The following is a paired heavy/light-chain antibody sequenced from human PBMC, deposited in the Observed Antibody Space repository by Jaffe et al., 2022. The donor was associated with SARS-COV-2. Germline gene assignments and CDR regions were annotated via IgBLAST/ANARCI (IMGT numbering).Light chain of an antibody. CDR3: QQYGGSPMYA. J-gene: IGKJ2*01. Sequence: EIVLTQSPGTLSLSPGERATLSCRASQSVSSSYLAWYQQKPGQAPRLLIYGASSRATDIPDRFSGSGSGTDFTLTISRLEPEDFAVYYCQQYGGSPMYAFGQGTKLEIK. CDR2: GAS. V-gene: IGKV3-20*01. CDR1: QSVSSSY.
Heavy chain of an antibody. J-gene: IGHJ4*02. D-gene: IGHD3-22*01. Sequence: QVQLVESGGGVVQPGKSLRLSCAASGFTFSSYAMHWVRQAPGKGLEWVAVISDDGSNKYYADSVKGRFTISRDNSKNTLYLQMNSLRAEDTAVYYCARDWGSSGYFSYFDYWGQGTLVTVSS. CDR3: ARDWGSSGYFSYFDY. CDR1: GFTFSSYA. V-gene: IGHV3-30*04. CDR2: ISDDGSNK.